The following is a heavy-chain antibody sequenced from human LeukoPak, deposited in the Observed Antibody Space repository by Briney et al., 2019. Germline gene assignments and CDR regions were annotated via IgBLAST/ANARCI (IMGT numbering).Heavy chain of an antibody. CDR2: IYYSGST. Sequence: SETLSLTCTVSGGSISSYYWSWIRQPPGKGLEWIGYIYYSGSTNYNPSLKSRVTISVDTSKNQFSLKLSSVSAADTAVYYCARKPAGYCSGGSCYDNPADAFDIWGQGTMVTVSS. D-gene: IGHD2-15*01. CDR3: ARKPAGYCSGGSCYDNPADAFDI. J-gene: IGHJ3*02. CDR1: GGSISSYY. V-gene: IGHV4-59*01.